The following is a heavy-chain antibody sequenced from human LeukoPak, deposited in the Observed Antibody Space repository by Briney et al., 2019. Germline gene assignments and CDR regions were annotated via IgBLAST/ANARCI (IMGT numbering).Heavy chain of an antibody. D-gene: IGHD4-17*01. CDR3: AIFHGDTDSYFDN. J-gene: IGHJ4*02. V-gene: IGHV1-18*01. CDR2: ISAHNGNT. CDR1: GYTFTSYG. Sequence: ASVKLSCKASGYTFTSYGISWVRQAPGQGLEWMGWISAHNGNTNYAQKLQGRVTMTTDTSTSTAYMELRSLRSDDTAVYYCAIFHGDTDSYFDNWGQGTLVTVSS.